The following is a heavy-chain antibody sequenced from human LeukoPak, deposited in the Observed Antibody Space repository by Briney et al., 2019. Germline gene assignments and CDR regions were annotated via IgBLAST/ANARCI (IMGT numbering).Heavy chain of an antibody. Sequence: TSETLSLTCTVSGGSISSSSYYWSWIRQPAGKGLEWIGRIFSTGSTNYNPSLKSRVTMSVDTSKNQFSLKLSSVTAADTAVYYCARDYDFWSGYPPLFDYWGQGTLVTVSS. J-gene: IGHJ4*02. CDR2: IFSTGST. CDR3: ARDYDFWSGYPPLFDY. D-gene: IGHD3-3*01. V-gene: IGHV4-61*02. CDR1: GGSISSSSYY.